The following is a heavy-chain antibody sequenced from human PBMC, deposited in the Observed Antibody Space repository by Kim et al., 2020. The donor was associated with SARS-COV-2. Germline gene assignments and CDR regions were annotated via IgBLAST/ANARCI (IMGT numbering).Heavy chain of an antibody. V-gene: IGHV4-39*01. CDR2: IYYSGST. CDR3: TRHRGSSGWYRGRNWFDP. D-gene: IGHD6-19*01. CDR1: GGSISSSSYY. J-gene: IGHJ5*02. Sequence: SETLSLTCTVSGGSISSSSYYWGWIRQPPGKGLEWIGSIYYSGSTYYNPSLKSRVTISVDTSKNQFSLKLSSVTAADTAVYYCTRHRGSSGWYRGRNWFDPWGQGTLVTVSS.